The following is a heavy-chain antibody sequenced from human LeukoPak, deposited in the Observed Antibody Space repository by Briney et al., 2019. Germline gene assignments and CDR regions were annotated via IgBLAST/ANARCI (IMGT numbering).Heavy chain of an antibody. CDR1: GGSISSSY. V-gene: IGHV4-59*01. Sequence: SETLSLTCTVSGGSISSSYWSWIRQPPGKGLEWIGYIYYSGNTRYNPSLKSRVTISVDTSKNQFSLKLTSVTAADTAVYYCAQDPGVDCRSTSCSRLYGMDVWGQGTTVTVSS. J-gene: IGHJ6*02. CDR3: AQDPGVDCRSTSCSRLYGMDV. CDR2: IYYSGNT. D-gene: IGHD2-2*01.